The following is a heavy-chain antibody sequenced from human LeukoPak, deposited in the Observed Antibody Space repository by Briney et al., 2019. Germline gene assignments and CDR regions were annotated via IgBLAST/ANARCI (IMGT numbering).Heavy chain of an antibody. V-gene: IGHV4-59*01. J-gene: IGHJ4*02. Sequence: SETLSLTCTVSGGSISSYYWSWIRQPPGKGLEWIGYIYYSGSTNYNPSLKSRVTISVDTSKNQFSLKLSSVTAADTAVYYCALSGYDSLSGTFFDYWGQGTLVTVSS. CDR1: GGSISSYY. CDR3: ALSGYDSLSGTFFDY. CDR2: IYYSGST. D-gene: IGHD5-12*01.